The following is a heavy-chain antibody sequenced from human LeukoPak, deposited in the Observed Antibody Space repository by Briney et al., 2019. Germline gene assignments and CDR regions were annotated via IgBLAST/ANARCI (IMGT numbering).Heavy chain of an antibody. J-gene: IGHJ4*02. CDR3: ARGLTVTLALYY. V-gene: IGHV3-23*01. CDR1: GFTFSSYA. CDR2: ISGSGGST. D-gene: IGHD4-17*01. Sequence: GGSLRLSCAASGFTFSSYAMSWVRQAPGKGLEWVSAISGSGGSTYYADSVKGRFTISRDNSKNTLYLQMNSLRDEDTAVYYCARGLTVTLALYYWGQGTLVTVSS.